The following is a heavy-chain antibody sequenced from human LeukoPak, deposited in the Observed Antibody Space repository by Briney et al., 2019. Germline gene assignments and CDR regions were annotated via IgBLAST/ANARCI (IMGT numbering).Heavy chain of an antibody. Sequence: PSETLSLTCTVSGGSISSYYWSWIRQPPGKGLEWIGYIYYSGSTNYNPSLKSRVTISVDTSKNQFSLKLSSVTAADTAVYYCARGLFSHYYDSSGYSTHDAFDIWGQGTMVTVSS. CDR2: IYYSGST. J-gene: IGHJ3*02. CDR3: ARGLFSHYYDSSGYSTHDAFDI. V-gene: IGHV4-59*12. D-gene: IGHD3-22*01. CDR1: GGSISSYY.